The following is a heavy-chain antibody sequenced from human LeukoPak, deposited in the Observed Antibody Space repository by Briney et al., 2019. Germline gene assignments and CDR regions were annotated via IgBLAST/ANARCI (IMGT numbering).Heavy chain of an antibody. Sequence: GGSLRPSCAASGFTFSTYWMHWVRQGPGKGLVWVSRIKSDGSSTNYADSVKGRFTISRDNAKNTLYLQMNDLRAEDTAVYYCARDSSGYYSDYWGQGTLVTVSS. V-gene: IGHV3-74*01. CDR2: IKSDGSST. D-gene: IGHD3-22*01. CDR1: GFTFSTYW. J-gene: IGHJ4*02. CDR3: ARDSSGYYSDY.